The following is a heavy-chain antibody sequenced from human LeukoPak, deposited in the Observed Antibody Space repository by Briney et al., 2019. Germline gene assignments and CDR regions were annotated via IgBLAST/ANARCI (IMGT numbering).Heavy chain of an antibody. CDR1: GFTFSSYW. J-gene: IGHJ4*02. CDR2: IKQDGSEK. D-gene: IGHD1-26*01. V-gene: IGHV3-7*01. CDR3: ARVQWELRGVGSYFEY. Sequence: GGSLRVSSVVSGFTFSSYWMSWVRQAPGKGLEWVANIKQDGSEKYYVDSVKGRFTMSRDNAKNSLYLQMSSLRAEDTAVYYCARVQWELRGVGSYFEYWGQGALVTVSS.